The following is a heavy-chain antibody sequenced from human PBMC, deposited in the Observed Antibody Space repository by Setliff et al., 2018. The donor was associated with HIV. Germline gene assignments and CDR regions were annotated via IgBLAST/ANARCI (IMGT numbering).Heavy chain of an antibody. Sequence: SETLSLTCTVSGGSISNYYWSWIRQTPGKGLEYIGHIYYSGSTEYNPSLKIRVTISVDTSKNQFSLKLSSVTAADTAVYYWARGYCSGGSCYSDAFDIWGQGTMVTVSS. D-gene: IGHD2-15*01. CDR1: GGSISNYY. CDR3: ARGYCSGGSCYSDAFDI. CDR2: IYYSGST. V-gene: IGHV4-59*08. J-gene: IGHJ3*02.